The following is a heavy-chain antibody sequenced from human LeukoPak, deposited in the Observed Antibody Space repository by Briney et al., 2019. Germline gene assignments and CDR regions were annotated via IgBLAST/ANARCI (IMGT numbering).Heavy chain of an antibody. CDR1: GGSVSSGSYY. D-gene: IGHD2-15*01. Sequence: SETLSLTCTVSGGSVSSGSYYWSWIRQPPGKGLEWIGYIYYSGSTNYNPSLKSRVTISVGTSKNQFSLKLSSVTAADTAVYYCARELAELGYCSGGSCYSNWFDPWGQGTLVTVSS. J-gene: IGHJ5*02. V-gene: IGHV4-61*01. CDR2: IYYSGST. CDR3: ARELAELGYCSGGSCYSNWFDP.